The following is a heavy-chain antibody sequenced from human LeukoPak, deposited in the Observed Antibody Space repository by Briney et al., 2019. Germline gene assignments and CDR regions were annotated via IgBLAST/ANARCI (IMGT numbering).Heavy chain of an antibody. CDR2: ISSTSGTI. J-gene: IGHJ4*02. Sequence: GGSLRLSCAASGFSFNNYAMVWVRQAPGKGLEWVSYISSTSGTIYYADSVKGRFIISRDNAQNSLYLQMNSLRDEDTAVYYCARGPSGSIPLRGQGTLVTVSS. V-gene: IGHV3-48*02. CDR1: GFSFNNYA. D-gene: IGHD2-2*02. CDR3: ARGPSGSIPL.